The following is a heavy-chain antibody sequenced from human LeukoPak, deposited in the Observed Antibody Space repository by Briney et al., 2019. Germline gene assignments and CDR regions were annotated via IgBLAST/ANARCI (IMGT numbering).Heavy chain of an antibody. CDR3: VRERNNFWSGHHSIFDS. V-gene: IGHV3-74*01. CDR2: INNDGSST. J-gene: IGHJ4*02. D-gene: IGHD3-3*01. Sequence: GGSLRLSCAASGFISSDHWMHWVRQAPGKGLVWPSRINNDGSSTIYADSVKGRFTFSRDNAESTLFLEMSSLRVEDTAVYYCVRERNNFWSGHHSIFDSWGQGTLVTVSS. CDR1: GFISSDHW.